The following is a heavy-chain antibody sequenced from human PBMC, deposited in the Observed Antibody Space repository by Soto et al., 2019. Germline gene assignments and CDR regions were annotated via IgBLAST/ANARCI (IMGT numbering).Heavy chain of an antibody. CDR3: ARSTYYDFWSGYYTYYYYYGMDV. D-gene: IGHD3-3*01. Sequence: QVQLVQSGAEVKKPGSSVKVSCKASGGTFSSYAISWVRQAPGQGLEWMGGIIPIFGTANYAQKFQGRVTITADESTSTAYMELSSLGTEDKAVYYCARSTYYDFWSGYYTYYYYYGMDVWGQGTTVTVSS. CDR1: GGTFSSYA. CDR2: IIPIFGTA. V-gene: IGHV1-69*01. J-gene: IGHJ6*02.